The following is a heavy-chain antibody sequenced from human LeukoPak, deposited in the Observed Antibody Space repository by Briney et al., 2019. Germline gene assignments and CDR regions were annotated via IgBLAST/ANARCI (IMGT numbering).Heavy chain of an antibody. Sequence: PGGSLRLSCVASEFTFSTYWMSWVRQAPGKGLEWVANIKQDGSEKYYVDSVKGRFTISRDNAKNSLYLQMNSLRAEDTAVYYCARDRGYYDSGSYSAPDSPYFDYWGQGTLVTVSS. V-gene: IGHV3-7*01. CDR3: ARDRGYYDSGSYSAPDSPYFDY. CDR1: EFTFSTYW. J-gene: IGHJ4*02. CDR2: IKQDGSEK. D-gene: IGHD3-10*01.